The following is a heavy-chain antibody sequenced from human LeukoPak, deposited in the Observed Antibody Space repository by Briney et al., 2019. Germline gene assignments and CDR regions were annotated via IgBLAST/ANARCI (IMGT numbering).Heavy chain of an antibody. CDR1: GYSFTSYW. Sequence: HGESLKISCKGSGYSFTSYWIGWVRQMPGKGLERMGIIYPGDSDTRYSPSFQGQVTISADKSISTAYLQWSSLKASDTAMYYCARHGTPAAAGSTFDIWGQGTMVTVSS. J-gene: IGHJ3*02. V-gene: IGHV5-51*01. CDR3: ARHGTPAAAGSTFDI. D-gene: IGHD6-13*01. CDR2: IYPGDSDT.